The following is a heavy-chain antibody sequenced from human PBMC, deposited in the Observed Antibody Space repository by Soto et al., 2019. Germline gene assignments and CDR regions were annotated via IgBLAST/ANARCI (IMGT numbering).Heavy chain of an antibody. Sequence: GASVKVSCKASGYTFTGYYMHWVRQAPGQGLEWMGWINPNSGGTNYAQKFQGRVTMTRETSISTVYMELGRLRSEDTAVDYCARGSGSYSAYNWFDPWGQGTLVTVSS. V-gene: IGHV1-2*02. CDR2: INPNSGGT. D-gene: IGHD1-26*01. J-gene: IGHJ5*02. CDR1: GYTFTGYY. CDR3: ARGSGSYSAYNWFDP.